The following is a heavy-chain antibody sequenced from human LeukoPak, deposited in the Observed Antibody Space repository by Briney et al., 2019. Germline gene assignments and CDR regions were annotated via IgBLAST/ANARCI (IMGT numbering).Heavy chain of an antibody. CDR2: IYYSGST. V-gene: IGHV4-59*01. D-gene: IGHD1-26*01. Sequence: PSETLSLTCTVSGGSISSYYWSWIRQPPGKGLEWIGYIYYSGSTNYNPSLKSRVTISVDTSKNQFSLKLSSVTAADTAVYYCAREGGWLGRYFDYWGQGTLVTVSS. CDR3: AREGGWLGRYFDY. CDR1: GGSISSYY. J-gene: IGHJ4*02.